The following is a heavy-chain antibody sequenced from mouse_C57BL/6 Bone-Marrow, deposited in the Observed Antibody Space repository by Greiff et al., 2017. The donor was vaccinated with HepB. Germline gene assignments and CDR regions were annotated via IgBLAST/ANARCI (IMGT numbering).Heavy chain of an antibody. D-gene: IGHD2-5*01. J-gene: IGHJ4*01. CDR2: ITHSGET. Sequence: VKLQESGPGLVKPSQSLFLTCSITGFPITSGYYWIWIRQSPGKPLEWMGYITHSGETFYNPSLQSPISITRETSKNQFFLQLNSVTTEDTAMYYCAGEYYSNYENAMDYWGQGTSVTVSS. CDR1: GFPITSGYY. V-gene: IGHV12-3*01. CDR3: AGEYYSNYENAMDY.